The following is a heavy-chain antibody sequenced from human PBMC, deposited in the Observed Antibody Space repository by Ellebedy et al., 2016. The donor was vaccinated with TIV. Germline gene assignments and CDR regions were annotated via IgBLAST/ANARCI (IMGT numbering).Heavy chain of an antibody. Sequence: GESLKISCSASGFNFRSFAMHWLRQGPGKRPEYVSAINGNGGSAFYADSVKGRFTVSRDNSKNTMFLQMSSLRAEDTALYYCAVVAGSWYFDLWGRGTLVTVSS. CDR3: AVVAGSWYFDL. J-gene: IGHJ2*01. V-gene: IGHV3-64D*09. CDR2: INGNGGSA. CDR1: GFNFRSFA. D-gene: IGHD6-19*01.